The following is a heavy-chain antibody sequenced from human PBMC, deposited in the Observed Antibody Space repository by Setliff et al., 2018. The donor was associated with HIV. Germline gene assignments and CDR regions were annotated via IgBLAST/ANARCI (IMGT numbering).Heavy chain of an antibody. V-gene: IGHV4-59*01. Sequence: SETLSLTCTVSGGSIRNYYWTWIRQPPGKGLEWIGYIYYSGSTNYNPSLKSRVTISVDTSKNQFSLKLTSVTAADTAVYYWARVGAPGGIMGYYYYMDVWGKGTTVTVSS. J-gene: IGHJ6*03. D-gene: IGHD1-26*01. CDR1: GGSIRNYY. CDR3: ARVGAPGGIMGYYYYMDV. CDR2: IYYSGST.